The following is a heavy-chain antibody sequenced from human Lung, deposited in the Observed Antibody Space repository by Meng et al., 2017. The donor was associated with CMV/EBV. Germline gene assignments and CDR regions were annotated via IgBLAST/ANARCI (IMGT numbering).Heavy chain of an antibody. CDR3: ARDFWVAYRTSSGLEYYYSGMDV. Sequence: WGSLRLXCAASGFSISSYWMHWVRQVPGKGLVWVSRIDRYGNRKTYADSVKGRFTISRDNAKNTLYLQMNSLRAEDTAVYYCARDFWVAYRTSSGLEYYYSGMDVWGQGTTVTVSS. CDR1: GFSISSYW. D-gene: IGHD6-6*01. J-gene: IGHJ6*02. CDR2: IDRYGNRK. V-gene: IGHV3-74*01.